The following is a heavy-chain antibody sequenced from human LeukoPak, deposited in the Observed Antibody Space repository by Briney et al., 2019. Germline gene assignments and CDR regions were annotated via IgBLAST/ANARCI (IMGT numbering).Heavy chain of an antibody. CDR1: GYTFTAYY. V-gene: IGHV1-2*02. CDR2: INPDSGGT. Sequence: GASVKVSCKASGYTFTAYYIHWVRQAPGQGLEWMGWINPDSGGTSYAQKFQGRVTMTRATSITTAYMELSRLRSDDTAVYFCARGLLSGSSYFWAYWGQGTLVTVSS. CDR3: ARGLLSGSSYFWAY. D-gene: IGHD2-15*01. J-gene: IGHJ4*02.